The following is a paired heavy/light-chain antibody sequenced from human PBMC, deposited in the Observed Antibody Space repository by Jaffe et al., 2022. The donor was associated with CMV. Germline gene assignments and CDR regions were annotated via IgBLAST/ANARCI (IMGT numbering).Light chain of an antibody. J-gene: IGKJ1*01. CDR1: QNINSN. Sequence: EIVMTQSPATLSVSPGERATLSCRASQNINSNLAWYQHKPGQAPRLLIYGASTRATGVPSRFSGSASWTEFTLTISSLQSDDFAVYYCQQYNNWPRTFGQGTKVEIK. CDR2: GAS. CDR3: QQYNNWPRT. V-gene: IGKV3-15*01.
Heavy chain of an antibody. CDR3: ARESDHNEVVPTLWVGAFDI. CDR2: FNTGDRYI. CDR1: GFTFNKYT. D-gene: IGHD2-15*01. J-gene: IGHJ3*02. Sequence: EVQLVESGGGLVKPGGSLRLSCAASGFTFNKYTMNWVRLAPGKGLEWIACFNTGDRYIYYADSVKGRFTISSDTAEGSLYLQMNSLTAEDTAVYYCARESDHNEVVPTLWVGAFDIWGQGTMVTVSS. V-gene: IGHV3-21*02.